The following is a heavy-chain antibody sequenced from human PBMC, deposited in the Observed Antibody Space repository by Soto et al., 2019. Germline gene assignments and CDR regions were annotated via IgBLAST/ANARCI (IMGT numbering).Heavy chain of an antibody. CDR1: GFTVSTYY. J-gene: IGHJ6*03. CDR3: ARVESGYDYYYYYYMDL. V-gene: IGHV3-66*01. Sequence: GGSLRLSCAASGFTVSTYYMTWVRQAPGMGLEWVSVIYTGGTTYYADSVKGRFTISRDNSKNTLYLQMHSLRAEDTAVYHCARVESGYDYYYYYYMDLWGKGTTVTVSS. D-gene: IGHD5-12*01. CDR2: IYTGGTT.